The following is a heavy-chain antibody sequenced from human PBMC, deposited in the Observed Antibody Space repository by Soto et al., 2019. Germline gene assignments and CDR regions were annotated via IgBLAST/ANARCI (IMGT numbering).Heavy chain of an antibody. CDR3: ANEGDSSLGSFDI. J-gene: IGHJ3*02. V-gene: IGHV3-74*01. CDR2: INEGGEVDGIIT. Sequence: QPGGSLRLSCAASGFTFSDYWMHWVRQAPGKGLEWVARINEGGEVDGIITSYADAVRGRFTISRDNSKDMVYLQMNSLRAEDTAVYYCANEGDSSLGSFDIWGHGIMVTVSS. D-gene: IGHD2-21*02. CDR1: GFTFSDYW.